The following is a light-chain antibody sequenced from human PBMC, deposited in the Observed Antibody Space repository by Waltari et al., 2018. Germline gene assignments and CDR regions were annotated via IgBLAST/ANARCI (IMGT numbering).Light chain of an antibody. CDR1: RSDFGSYNL. Sequence: QSALTQPAPVSGSPGQSLTISCTGTRSDFGSYNLVSWYQQHPGKAPKLMIYEGSKRPSGVSNRFSGSKSGNTASLTISGLQAEDEADYYCCSYAGSVVFGGGTKLTVL. CDR3: CSYAGSVV. CDR2: EGS. J-gene: IGLJ2*01. V-gene: IGLV2-23*01.